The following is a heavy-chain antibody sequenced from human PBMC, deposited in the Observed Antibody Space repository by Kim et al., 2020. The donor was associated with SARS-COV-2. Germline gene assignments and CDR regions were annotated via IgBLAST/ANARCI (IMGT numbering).Heavy chain of an antibody. J-gene: IGHJ1*01. V-gene: IGHV5-51*01. Sequence: GESLKISCKGSGYSFTSYWIGWVRQMPGKGLEWMGIIYPGDSDTRYSQSFQGQVTISADKSISTAYLQWSSLKASDTAMYYCARHLARSVVPAAISSWAYFQHWGQGTLVTVSS. D-gene: IGHD2-2*02. CDR1: GYSFTSYW. CDR3: ARHLARSVVPAAISSWAYFQH. CDR2: IYPGDSDT.